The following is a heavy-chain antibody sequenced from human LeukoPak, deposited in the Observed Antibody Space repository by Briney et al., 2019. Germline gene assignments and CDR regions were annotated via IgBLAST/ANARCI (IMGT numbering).Heavy chain of an antibody. CDR2: IYSGGST. J-gene: IGHJ3*02. CDR1: GFTVSSNY. D-gene: IGHD6-13*01. CDR3: ARGHSSSWYGGAFDI. V-gene: IGHV3-66*01. Sequence: GGSLRLSCAASGFTVSSNYMSWVRQAPGRGLEWVSVIYSGGSTFYADSVKGRFTISSDNSKNTLYLRVNSLRVEDTAVYYCARGHSSSWYGGAFDIWGRGTRVTVSS.